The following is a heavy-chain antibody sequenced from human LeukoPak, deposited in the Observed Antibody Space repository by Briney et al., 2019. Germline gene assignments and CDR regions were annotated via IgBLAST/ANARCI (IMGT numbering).Heavy chain of an antibody. J-gene: IGHJ4*02. CDR2: ISDTAGDT. CDR1: GFTFSGYA. CDR3: AKRIQYSSSSAYFDY. V-gene: IGHV3-23*01. Sequence: GGSLRLSCAASGFTFSGYAMSWVRQAPGKGLEWVSAISDTAGDTYYADSVKGRFTISRDNSRSTLYLQMNGLRAEDTAIYYCAKRIQYSSSSAYFDYWGQGTLVTVSS. D-gene: IGHD6-6*01.